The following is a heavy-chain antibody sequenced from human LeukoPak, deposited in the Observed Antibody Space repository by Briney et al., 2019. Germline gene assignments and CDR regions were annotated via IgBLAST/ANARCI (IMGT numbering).Heavy chain of an antibody. J-gene: IGHJ4*02. CDR3: AGGEDTVSFLSFDY. CDR1: GFTFSSYS. CDR2: ISSSSSYI. Sequence: GGSLRLSCAASGFTFSSYSMNWVRQAPGKGLEWVSSISSSSSYIYYADSVKGRFTISRDNAKNSLYLQMNSLRAEDTAVYYCAGGEDTVSFLSFDYWGQGTLVTVSS. D-gene: IGHD3-16*02. V-gene: IGHV3-21*01.